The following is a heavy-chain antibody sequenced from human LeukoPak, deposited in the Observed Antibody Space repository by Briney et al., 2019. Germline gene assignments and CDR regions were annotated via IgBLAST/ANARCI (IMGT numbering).Heavy chain of an antibody. V-gene: IGHV3-23*01. Sequence: TGGPLRLSCAASGFTFSSYAMSWVRQAPGKGLEWVSAITGSGGSTYYADSVKGRFTISRDNSKNTLYVQMNSLRAEDTAVYYCATERNWVFDYWGQGTLVTVSS. D-gene: IGHD7-27*01. J-gene: IGHJ4*02. CDR2: ITGSGGST. CDR3: ATERNWVFDY. CDR1: GFTFSSYA.